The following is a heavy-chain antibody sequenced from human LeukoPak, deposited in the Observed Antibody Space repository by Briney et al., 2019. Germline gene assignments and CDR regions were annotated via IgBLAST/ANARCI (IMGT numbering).Heavy chain of an antibody. J-gene: IGHJ5*02. CDR1: GFTFSSYA. Sequence: PGRSLRLSCAASGFTFSSYAMHWVRQAPGKGLEWVAVISYDGSNKYYADSVKGRFTISRDNSKNPLYLQMNSLRAEDTAVYYCARPAEGIAAAGTYHWFDPWGQGTLVTVSS. CDR3: ARPAEGIAAAGTYHWFDP. V-gene: IGHV3-30-3*01. D-gene: IGHD6-13*01. CDR2: ISYDGSNK.